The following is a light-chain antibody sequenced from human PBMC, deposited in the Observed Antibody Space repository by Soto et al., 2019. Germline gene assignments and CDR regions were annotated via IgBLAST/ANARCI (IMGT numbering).Light chain of an antibody. CDR3: QKYNSAPLT. CDR2: AAS. J-gene: IGKJ4*01. Sequence: DIQMTQSPSSLSASVGDRVTITCRASQDISNNLAWYQQKPGKVPKLLIYAASTLQSGGPSRFSGRGSGTDFTLTISSLQPEDGAAYYCQKYNSAPLTFGGGTKVEIK. V-gene: IGKV1-27*01. CDR1: QDISNN.